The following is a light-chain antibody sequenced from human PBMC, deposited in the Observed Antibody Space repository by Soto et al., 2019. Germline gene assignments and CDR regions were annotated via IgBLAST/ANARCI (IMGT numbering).Light chain of an antibody. CDR3: QQYGSSPKT. Sequence: IVLTQSPGTLSLSPGERTTLSCRASQSISRYLAWYQQNPGQAPRLLIYAASTRATGVPDRFSGSGSGTDFTLTISRLEPEDFAVYYCQQYGSSPKTFGQGTKVDIK. CDR1: QSISRY. CDR2: AAS. J-gene: IGKJ1*01. V-gene: IGKV3-20*01.